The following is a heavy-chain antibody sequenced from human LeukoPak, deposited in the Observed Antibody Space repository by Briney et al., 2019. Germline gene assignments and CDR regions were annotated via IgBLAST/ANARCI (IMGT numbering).Heavy chain of an antibody. CDR1: ELTVSTNY. V-gene: IGHV3-53*01. D-gene: IGHD4-17*01. CDR2: IYSGGST. J-gene: IGHJ3*02. Sequence: GGSLRLSCAASELTVSTNYMSWVRQAPGKGLEWVSVIYSGGSTYYADSVEGRFTISRDNSKNNLYLQINSLRPEDTAVYFCARYDLRGAFDIWGQGTMVSVSS. CDR3: ARYDLRGAFDI.